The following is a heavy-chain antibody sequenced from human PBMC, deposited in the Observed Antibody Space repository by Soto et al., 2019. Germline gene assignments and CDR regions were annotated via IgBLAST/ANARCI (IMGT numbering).Heavy chain of an antibody. D-gene: IGHD1-26*01. CDR1: GYHFNSHS. CDR2: INPNTGNP. J-gene: IGHJ4*02. V-gene: IGHV7-4-1*01. Sequence: DSGKVCFKGCGYHFNSHSINLLRQAPGQGLEWMGWINPNTGNPTYEQGFTGRFVFSVDTSVSTVYLQIFSLKADDSAVYYCARDRASGSFDYWGQGTMVTVSS. CDR3: ARDRASGSFDY.